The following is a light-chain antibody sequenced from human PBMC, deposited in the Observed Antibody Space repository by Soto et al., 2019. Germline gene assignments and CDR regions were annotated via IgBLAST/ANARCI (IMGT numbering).Light chain of an antibody. Sequence: QSALTQPASVSGSPGQSITISCTGTSSDVGGYKFVSWYQQHPGKAPKLMIYEVSNRPSGVSNRFSGSKSGNTASLTISGLQAEYEADYYCSSYTTSSTRVFGGGTKVTVL. CDR3: SSYTTSSTRV. CDR2: EVS. J-gene: IGLJ3*02. V-gene: IGLV2-14*01. CDR1: SSDVGGYKF.